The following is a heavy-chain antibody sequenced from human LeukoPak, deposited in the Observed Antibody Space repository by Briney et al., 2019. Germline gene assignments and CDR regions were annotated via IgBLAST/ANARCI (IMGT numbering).Heavy chain of an antibody. D-gene: IGHD3-22*01. CDR3: ARDDSSGYTLDY. Sequence: ASVKVSCKASGYTFTSYYMHWVRQAPGQGLEWMGIINPSGGSTSYAQKFQGRVTMTRDMSTGTVYMELSSLRSEDTAVYYCARDDSSGYTLDYWGQGTLVTVSS. V-gene: IGHV1-46*01. J-gene: IGHJ4*02. CDR2: INPSGGST. CDR1: GYTFTSYY.